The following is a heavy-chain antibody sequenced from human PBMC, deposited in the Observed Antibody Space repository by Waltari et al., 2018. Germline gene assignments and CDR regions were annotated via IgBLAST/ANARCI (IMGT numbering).Heavy chain of an antibody. CDR1: KFVFDDFP. J-gene: IGHJ4*02. Sequence: DVQLVESGGGVVRPGGSLRLSCAASKFVFDDFPMNWVRQPPGKRLEWVSGINWNGDTTGYADSVKGRFSISRDNGKGSLYLQMNSLTAGDTAVYYCARGGRFCGGDCIDYWGPGTLVTVSS. D-gene: IGHD2-21*01. CDR2: INWNGDTT. CDR3: ARGGRFCGGDCIDY. V-gene: IGHV3-20*04.